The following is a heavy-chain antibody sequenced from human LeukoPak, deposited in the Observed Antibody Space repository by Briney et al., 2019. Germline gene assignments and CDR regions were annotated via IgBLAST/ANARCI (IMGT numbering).Heavy chain of an antibody. D-gene: IGHD2-2*01. V-gene: IGHV3-21*01. CDR3: ARNDQLLYYYYYYVDV. CDR2: ISSSSSYI. J-gene: IGHJ6*03. Sequence: GGSLRLSCAASGFTFSSYSMNWVRQAPGKGLEWVSSISSSSSYIYYADSVKGRFTISRDNAKNSLYLQMNSLRAEDTAVYYCARNDQLLYYYYYYVDVWGKGTTVTVSS. CDR1: GFTFSSYS.